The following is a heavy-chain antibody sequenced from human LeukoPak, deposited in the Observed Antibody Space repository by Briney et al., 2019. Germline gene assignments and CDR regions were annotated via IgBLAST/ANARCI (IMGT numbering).Heavy chain of an antibody. J-gene: IGHJ4*02. Sequence: AASVKVSFKASGYTFTGYYMHWVRQAPGQGLEWMGWINPNSGGTNYAQKFQGRVTMTRDTSISTAYMELSRLRSDDTAVYYCARVDYYDSIDYWGQGTLVTVSS. CDR3: ARVDYYDSIDY. CDR1: GYTFTGYY. V-gene: IGHV1-2*02. D-gene: IGHD3-22*01. CDR2: INPNSGGT.